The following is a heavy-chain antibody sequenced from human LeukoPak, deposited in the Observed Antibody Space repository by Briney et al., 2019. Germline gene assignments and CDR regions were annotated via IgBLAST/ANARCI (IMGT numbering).Heavy chain of an antibody. CDR1: GFTVSSNY. Sequence: AGGSLRLSCAASGFTVSSNYMSWARQAPGKGLEWVSVIYSGGSTYYADSVKGRFTISRDNSKNTLYLQMNSLRAEDTAVYYCARDLTIFGVDYYYYYGMDVWGQGTTVTVSS. V-gene: IGHV3-53*01. J-gene: IGHJ6*02. CDR2: IYSGGST. CDR3: ARDLTIFGVDYYYYYGMDV. D-gene: IGHD3-3*01.